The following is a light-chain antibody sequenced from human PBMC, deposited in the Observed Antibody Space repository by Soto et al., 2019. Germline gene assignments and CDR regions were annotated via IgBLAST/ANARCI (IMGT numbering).Light chain of an antibody. J-gene: IGKJ1*01. CDR1: QRVYDGY. CDR3: QHYGHPQWT. CDR2: GVF. Sequence: EIVLTQSPYTLSSSPGERATLSCRASQRVYDGYLAWYQQRPDEPPRLLIYGVFRRANGIPERFSGSGSGTDFTLTITPLEPEDFAVYYCQHYGHPQWTFGQGTKVEVK. V-gene: IGKV3-20*01.